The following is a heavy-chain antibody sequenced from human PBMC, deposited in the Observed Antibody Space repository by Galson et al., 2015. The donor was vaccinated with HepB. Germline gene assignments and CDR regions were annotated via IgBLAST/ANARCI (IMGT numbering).Heavy chain of an antibody. CDR3: ATVPTAAGAPLYYYYGMDV. V-gene: IGHV1-24*01. Sequence: SVKVSCKVSGYTLTELSMHWVRQAPGKGLEWMGGFDPEDGETIYAQKFQGRVTMTEDTSTDTAYMELSSLRSEDTAVYYCATVPTAAGAPLYYYYGMDVWGQGTTVTVSS. CDR1: GYTLTELS. D-gene: IGHD6-13*01. J-gene: IGHJ6*02. CDR2: FDPEDGET.